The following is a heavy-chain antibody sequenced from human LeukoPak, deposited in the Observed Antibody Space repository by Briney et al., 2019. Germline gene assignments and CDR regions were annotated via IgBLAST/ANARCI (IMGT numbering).Heavy chain of an antibody. CDR1: GFTFSSYE. Sequence: PGGSLRLSCAASGFTFSSYEMNWVRQAPGKGLEWVSYISSSGRTIYYADSVKGRFTISRDNAKNSLFLQMNSLRAEDTAVYYCTRPQPYDYWGQGTLVTVSS. CDR2: ISSSGRTI. CDR3: TRPQPYDY. J-gene: IGHJ4*02. V-gene: IGHV3-48*03. D-gene: IGHD5-18*01.